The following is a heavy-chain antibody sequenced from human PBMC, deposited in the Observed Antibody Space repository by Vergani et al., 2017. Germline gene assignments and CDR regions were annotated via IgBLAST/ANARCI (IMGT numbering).Heavy chain of an antibody. Sequence: EVPLVQSGAEVKTPGESLNISCKGSGYSFTSYWIGWVRQMPGKGLEWMGILYSGWSDNRYSPAFQGQVTISADKSISTAYLQWSSLKAWDTAMYYCARHRGWGLVVVAATPWYYYYGMDVWGQ. CDR1: GYSFTSYW. CDR3: ARHRGWGLVVVAATPWYYYYGMDV. CDR2: LYSGWSDN. D-gene: IGHD2-15*01. V-gene: IGHV5-51*01. J-gene: IGHJ6*02.